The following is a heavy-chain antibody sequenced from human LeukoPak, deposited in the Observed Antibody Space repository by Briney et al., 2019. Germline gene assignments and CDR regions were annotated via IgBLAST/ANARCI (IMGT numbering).Heavy chain of an antibody. V-gene: IGHV1-18*01. CDR1: GYTFTSYG. CDR2: ISAYNGNT. J-gene: IGHJ4*02. CDR3: ARGHATGWGITMVRGRHFDY. D-gene: IGHD3-10*01. Sequence: ASVKVSCKASGYTFTSYGISWVRQAPGQGLEWMGWISAYNGNTNYAQKLQGRVTMTTDTSTSTAYMELRSLRSDDTAVYYCARGHATGWGITMVRGRHFDYWGQGTLVTVSS.